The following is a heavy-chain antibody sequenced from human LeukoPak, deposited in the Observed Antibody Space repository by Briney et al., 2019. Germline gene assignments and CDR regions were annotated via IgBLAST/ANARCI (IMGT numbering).Heavy chain of an antibody. D-gene: IGHD4-17*01. CDR2: ISSSGSTR. V-gene: IGHV3-48*03. Sequence: PGGSLRLSCAASGFTFSSNEMNWVRQAPGKGLEWVSYISSSGSTRYYADFVKGRFTISRDNAKNSLYLQMNSLRAEDTAVYYCARAPGDYYYYYYAMDVWGQGTTVTVSS. CDR1: GFTFSSNE. CDR3: ARAPGDYYYYYYAMDV. J-gene: IGHJ6*02.